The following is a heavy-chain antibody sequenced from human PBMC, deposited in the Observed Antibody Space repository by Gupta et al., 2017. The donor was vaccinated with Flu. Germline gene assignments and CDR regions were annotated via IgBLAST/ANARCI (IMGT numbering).Heavy chain of an antibody. CDR3: AKDLQWLAY. CDR2: IRGSGGSI. Sequence: EVQLLESGGGLVQPGGSLRFSCAASGLTFRSYAMSWVRQAPGKGLEWVSGIRGSGGSIYYADSVKGRFTISRDNSKNTLYLQMNSLRAEDTAVYYCAKDLQWLAYWGQGTLVTVSS. V-gene: IGHV3-23*01. J-gene: IGHJ4*02. CDR1: GLTFRSYA. D-gene: IGHD6-19*01.